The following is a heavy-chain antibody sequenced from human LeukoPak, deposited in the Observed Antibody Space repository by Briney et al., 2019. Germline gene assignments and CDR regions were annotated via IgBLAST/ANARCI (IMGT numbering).Heavy chain of an antibody. CDR1: GGSISSYY. V-gene: IGHV4-4*07. Sequence: PSETLSLTCTVSGGSISSYYRSWIRQPAGKGLEWIGRIYTSGSTNYNPSLKSRVTISVDTSKNQFSLKLSSVTAADTAVYYCASFDYGGNEGFDYWGQGTLVTVSS. D-gene: IGHD4-23*01. J-gene: IGHJ4*02. CDR3: ASFDYGGNEGFDY. CDR2: IYTSGST.